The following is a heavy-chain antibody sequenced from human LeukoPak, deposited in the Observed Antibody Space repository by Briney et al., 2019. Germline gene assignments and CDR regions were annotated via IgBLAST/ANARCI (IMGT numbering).Heavy chain of an antibody. Sequence: TGGSLRLSCAASGFTFSSYGMHWVRQAPGKGLEWVAVISYDGSNKYYADSVKGRFTISRDNSEKRVYLQMNNLRTEDTAVYFCAGEIGRSGGYDYWGQGTLVTVSS. CDR3: AGEIGRSGGYDY. V-gene: IGHV3-30*03. CDR2: ISYDGSNK. D-gene: IGHD1-26*01. CDR1: GFTFSSYG. J-gene: IGHJ4*02.